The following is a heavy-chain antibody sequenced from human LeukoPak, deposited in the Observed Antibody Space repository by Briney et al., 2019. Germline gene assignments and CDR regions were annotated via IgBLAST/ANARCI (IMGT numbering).Heavy chain of an antibody. CDR1: GGSISSSSYY. CDR3: ARDNIVVVPAAIEGYYYYYMDV. Sequence: SETLSLTCTVSGGSISSSSYYWGWIRQPPGKGLEWIGSIYYSGSTYYNPSLKSRVTISVDTSKNQFSLKLRSVTAADTAVYYCARDNIVVVPAAIEGYYYYYMDVWGKGTTVTVSS. D-gene: IGHD2-2*02. V-gene: IGHV4-39*07. J-gene: IGHJ6*03. CDR2: IYYSGST.